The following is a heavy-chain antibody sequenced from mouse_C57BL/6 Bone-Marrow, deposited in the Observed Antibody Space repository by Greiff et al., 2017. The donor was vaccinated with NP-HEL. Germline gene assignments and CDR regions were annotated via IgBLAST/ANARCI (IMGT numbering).Heavy chain of an antibody. CDR1: GYTFTSYW. J-gene: IGHJ2*01. CDR2: IDPSDSYT. CDR3: ASPHGNYYFDY. D-gene: IGHD2-1*01. Sequence: QVQLQQPGAELVRPGTSVKLSCKASGYTFTSYWMHWVKQRPGQGLEWIGVIDPSDSYTNYNQKFKGKATLTVDTSSSTAYMQLSSLTSEASAVYYCASPHGNYYFDYWGQGTTLTVSS. V-gene: IGHV1-59*01.